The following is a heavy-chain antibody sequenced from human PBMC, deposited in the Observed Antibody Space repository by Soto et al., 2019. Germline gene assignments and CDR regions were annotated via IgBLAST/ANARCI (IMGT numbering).Heavy chain of an antibody. CDR1: GYSFTSYW. CDR2: IDPSDSYT. V-gene: IGHV5-10-1*01. Sequence: GESLKISCKGSGYSFTSYWISWVRQMPGKGLEWMGRIDPSDSYTNYSPSFQGHVTISADKSISTAYLQWSSLKASDTAMYYCARLGTAMVEEYYYYMDVWGKGTTVTVSS. J-gene: IGHJ6*03. CDR3: ARLGTAMVEEYYYYMDV. D-gene: IGHD5-18*01.